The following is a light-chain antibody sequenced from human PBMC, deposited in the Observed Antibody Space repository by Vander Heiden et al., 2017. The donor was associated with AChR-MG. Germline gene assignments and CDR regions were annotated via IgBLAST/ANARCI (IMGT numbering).Light chain of an antibody. Sequence: QSVLTQPPSVSGAPGQRVPIPCTGPRSNFGAGLGALWYQQLPGAAPKLLIYVNNNRPSGVPDRFSGSKSGTSASLTISGLRAEDEGDYYCQSDDNSLSVWMFGGGTKVTVL. V-gene: IGLV1-40*01. CDR3: QSDDNSLSVWM. CDR2: VNN. CDR1: RSNFGAGLG. J-gene: IGLJ3*02.